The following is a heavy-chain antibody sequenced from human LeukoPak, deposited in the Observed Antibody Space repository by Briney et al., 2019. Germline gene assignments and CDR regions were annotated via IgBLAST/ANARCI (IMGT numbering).Heavy chain of an antibody. CDR2: IYSGGDT. J-gene: IGHJ4*02. CDR3: ARDFWSGSPD. V-gene: IGHV3-53*01. CDR1: GFTISSTY. Sequence: GGSLRLSCAASGFTISSTYMSWVRQAPGKGLECVSVIYSGGDTFYADSVKGRFTISRDNAKNSLYLQMNSLRVEDTAVYYCARDFWSGSPDWGQGTLVTVSS. D-gene: IGHD3-3*01.